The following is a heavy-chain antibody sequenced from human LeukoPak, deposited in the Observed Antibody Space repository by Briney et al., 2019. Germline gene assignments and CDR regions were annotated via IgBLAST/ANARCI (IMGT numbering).Heavy chain of an antibody. J-gene: IGHJ4*02. CDR3: ARRPIGYGDFMYYFDY. V-gene: IGHV5-51*01. D-gene: IGHD4-17*01. CDR2: IYPGDSDT. CDR1: GYSFTSYW. Sequence: GESLKISCKGSGYSFTSYWIGWVRQMPGKGLEWMGIIYPGDSDTRYSPSFQGQVTISADKSIGTAYLQWSSLKASDTAMYYCARRPIGYGDFMYYFDYWGQGTLVTVSS.